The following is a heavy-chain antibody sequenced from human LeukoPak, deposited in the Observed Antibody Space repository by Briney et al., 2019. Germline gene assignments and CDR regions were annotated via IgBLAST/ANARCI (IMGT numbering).Heavy chain of an antibody. CDR1: GFTFSSYG. J-gene: IGHJ4*02. V-gene: IGHV3-30*12. Sequence: GGSLRLSCEASGFTFSSYGIHWVRQAPGKGLEWVAVISYDGSNKYYADSVKGRFTISRDNAKNSLYLQMNSLRAEDTAVYYCARGRLRLGELSMGYWGQGTLVTVSS. D-gene: IGHD3-16*02. CDR2: ISYDGSNK. CDR3: ARGRLRLGELSMGY.